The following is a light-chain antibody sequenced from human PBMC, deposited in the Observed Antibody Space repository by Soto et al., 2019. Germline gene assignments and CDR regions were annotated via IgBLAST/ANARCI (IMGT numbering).Light chain of an antibody. CDR2: GNS. V-gene: IGLV1-40*01. J-gene: IGLJ2*01. CDR3: QSYDSSLSGYVV. Sequence: QSVLTQPPSVSGAPGQRVTISCTGSSSNIGAGYDVHWYQQLPGTAPKLLIYGNSNRPSGVPDRFSGSKSGHSASLAIPGLQADDEADYYCQSYDSSLSGYVVFGGGTKLTVL. CDR1: SSNIGAGYD.